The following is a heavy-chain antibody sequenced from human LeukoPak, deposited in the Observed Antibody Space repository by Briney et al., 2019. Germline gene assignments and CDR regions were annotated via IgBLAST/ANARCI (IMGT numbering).Heavy chain of an antibody. CDR1: GGSISSSSYY. V-gene: IGHV4-39*01. J-gene: IGHJ5*02. CDR3: ARGFIVVVPAAIRQEYNWFDP. Sequence: SETLSLTCTVSGGSISSSSYYWGWIRQPPGKGLEWIGSIYYSGSTYYNPSLKSRVTISVDTSKNQFSLKLSSVTAADTAVYYCARGFIVVVPAAIRQEYNWFDPWGQGTLVTASS. CDR2: IYYSGST. D-gene: IGHD2-2*02.